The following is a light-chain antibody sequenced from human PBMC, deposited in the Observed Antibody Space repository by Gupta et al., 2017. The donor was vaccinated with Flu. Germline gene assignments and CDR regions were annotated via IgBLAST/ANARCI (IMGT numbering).Light chain of an antibody. CDR1: SNDVGGSNR. J-gene: IGLJ1*01. V-gene: IGLV2-11*01. CDR3: SSHAGRVTWV. CDR2: DVT. Sequence: QSAPTQPRSVSVSPGQSVTISCTGSSNDVGGSNRVSWYQQRPGKAPNLILYDVTERPSGVPDRFSGSKSGNTASLTISGLQADDEADYYCSSHAGRVTWVFGTGTTVTVL.